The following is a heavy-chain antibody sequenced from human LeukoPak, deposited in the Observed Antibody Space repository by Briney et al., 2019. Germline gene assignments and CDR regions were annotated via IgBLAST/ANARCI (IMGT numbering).Heavy chain of an antibody. V-gene: IGHV1-69*05. Sequence: SVKVSCTASGGTFSSYAISWVRQAPGQGLEWMGRIIPIFGTANYAQKFQGRVTITTDESTSTAYMERSSLRSEDTAVYYCARDSSSWEGGAFDIWGQGTMVTVPS. CDR2: IIPIFGTA. D-gene: IGHD6-13*01. CDR3: ARDSSSWEGGAFDI. CDR1: GGTFSSYA. J-gene: IGHJ3*02.